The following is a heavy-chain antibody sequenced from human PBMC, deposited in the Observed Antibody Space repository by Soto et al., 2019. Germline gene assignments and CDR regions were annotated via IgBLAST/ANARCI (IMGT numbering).Heavy chain of an antibody. J-gene: IGHJ5*02. CDR2: IKYSGTT. V-gene: IGHV4-39*01. CDR3: ARHSYYYGSTYGCWLDP. CDR1: GGSISSSRCH. Sequence: PSETLSLTCTVSGGSISSSRCHWGWIRQPPGKGLEWIASIKYSGTTFYNPSLKSRVTISVDTSKNQFSLKLSSVTAADTAVYYCARHSYYYGSTYGCWLDPWGQGTLVTVSS. D-gene: IGHD3-10*01.